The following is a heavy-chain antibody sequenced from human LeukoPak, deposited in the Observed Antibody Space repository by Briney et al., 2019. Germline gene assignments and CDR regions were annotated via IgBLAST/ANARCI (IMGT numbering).Heavy chain of an antibody. D-gene: IGHD7-27*01. CDR1: GFTFSSYA. J-gene: IGHJ4*02. V-gene: IGHV3-30*04. Sequence: GRSLRLSCAASGFTFSSYAMHWVRQAPGKGLEWVAVISYDGSNKYYADSVKGRLTISRDNSKNTLYLQMNSLRAEDTAVYYCARDRGELGTLDYWGQGTLVTVSS. CDR2: ISYDGSNK. CDR3: ARDRGELGTLDY.